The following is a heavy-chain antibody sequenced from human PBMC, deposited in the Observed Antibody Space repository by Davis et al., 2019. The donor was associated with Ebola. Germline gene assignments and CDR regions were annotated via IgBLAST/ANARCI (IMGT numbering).Heavy chain of an antibody. CDR3: ARESGVVGYIDH. CDR2: ISAFNGDT. V-gene: IGHV1-18*01. CDR1: GYNFRDYG. Sequence: AASVKVSCKASGYNFRDYGFSWVRRAPGQGLEWLGWISAFNGDTSYAQKFQGRVTMTTDNPTNTVYMGLRGLRSDDTAVYYCARESGVVGYIDHWGQGTRVTVSS. D-gene: IGHD2-8*02. J-gene: IGHJ4*02.